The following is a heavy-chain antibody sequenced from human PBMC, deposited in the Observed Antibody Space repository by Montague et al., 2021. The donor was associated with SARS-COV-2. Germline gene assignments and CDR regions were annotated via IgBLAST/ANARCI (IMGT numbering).Heavy chain of an antibody. D-gene: IGHD6-13*01. V-gene: IGHV4-59*01. J-gene: IGHJ4*02. CDR1: GDSMDNYY. CDR2: INYSGST. CDR3: ARAPIYRSSWYAYFDY. Sequence: SETLSLTCTVSGDSMDNYYWSWIRQPPEKGLEWVGYINYSGSTHYNPSLQSRVTLSRDMPKNQFSLRLTSVTAADTAMYFCARAPIYRSSWYAYFDYWGQGTLVTVSS.